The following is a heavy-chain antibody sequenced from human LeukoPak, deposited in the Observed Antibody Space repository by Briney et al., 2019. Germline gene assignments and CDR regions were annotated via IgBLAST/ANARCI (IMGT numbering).Heavy chain of an antibody. J-gene: IGHJ5*02. Sequence: GASVKVSCKVSGYTLTELSMHWVRQAPGKGLEWMGGFDPEDGETIYAQKFQGRVTMTEDTSTDTAYMELSSLGSEDTAVYYCATAAQLPTNWFDPWGQGTLVTVSS. D-gene: IGHD2-2*01. CDR2: FDPEDGET. CDR1: GYTLTELS. V-gene: IGHV1-24*01. CDR3: ATAAQLPTNWFDP.